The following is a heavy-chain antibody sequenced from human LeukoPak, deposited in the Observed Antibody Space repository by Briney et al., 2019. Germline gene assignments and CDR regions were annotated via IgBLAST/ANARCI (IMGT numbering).Heavy chain of an antibody. CDR1: GGTFSSCA. J-gene: IGHJ6*02. CDR2: IIPIFGTA. D-gene: IGHD6-13*01. V-gene: IGHV1-69*13. CDR3: ARDHSSSWWGAAYYYYGMDV. Sequence: GASVKVSCKASGGTFSSCAISWVRQAPGQGLEWMGGIIPIFGTANYAQKFQGRVTITADESTSTAYMELSSLRSEDTAVYYCARDHSSSWWGAAYYYYGMDVWGQGTTVTVSS.